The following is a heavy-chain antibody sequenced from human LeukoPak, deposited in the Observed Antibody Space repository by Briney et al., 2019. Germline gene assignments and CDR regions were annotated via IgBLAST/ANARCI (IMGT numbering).Heavy chain of an antibody. D-gene: IGHD3-22*01. CDR2: IKSKTDGGTT. Sequence: GGSLRLSCAASGFTFSNAWMSWVRQAPGKGLEWVGRIKSKTDGGTTDYAAPVKGRFTISRDDSKNTLYLQMNSLKTEDTAVYYCTTDEVYDSSGYTIDYWGQGTLVTVSS. J-gene: IGHJ4*02. CDR1: GFTFSNAW. CDR3: TTDEVYDSSGYTIDY. V-gene: IGHV3-15*01.